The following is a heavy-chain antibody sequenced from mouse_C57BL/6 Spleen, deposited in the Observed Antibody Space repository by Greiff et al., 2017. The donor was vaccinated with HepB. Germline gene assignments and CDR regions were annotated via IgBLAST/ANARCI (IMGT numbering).Heavy chain of an antibody. CDR3: AGSTVVATDYAMDY. V-gene: IGHV1-39*01. D-gene: IGHD1-1*01. CDR2: INPNYGTT. J-gene: IGHJ4*01. Sequence: VHVKQSGPELVKPGASVKISCKASGYSFTDYNMNWVKQSNGRSLEWIGVINPNYGTTSYNQKFKGKATLTVDQSSSTAYMQLNSLTSEDSAVYYCAGSTVVATDYAMDYWGQGTSVTVSS. CDR1: GYSFTDYN.